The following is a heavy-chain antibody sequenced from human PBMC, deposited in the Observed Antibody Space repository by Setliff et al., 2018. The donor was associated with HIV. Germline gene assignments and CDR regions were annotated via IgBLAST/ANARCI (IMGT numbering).Heavy chain of an antibody. CDR2: IHYKGNI. CDR1: GDSIISGDYY. J-gene: IGHJ5*02. Sequence: SETLSLTCTVSGDSIISGDYYWSWIRQSPGKGLEWIGHIHYKGNIDYNASLKSRLTISVDTSKNQFSLKLRSVTAADTAVYYCARAVSSGWHNWFDPWGQGTLVTVSS. CDR3: ARAVSSGWHNWFDP. V-gene: IGHV4-31*03. D-gene: IGHD6-19*01.